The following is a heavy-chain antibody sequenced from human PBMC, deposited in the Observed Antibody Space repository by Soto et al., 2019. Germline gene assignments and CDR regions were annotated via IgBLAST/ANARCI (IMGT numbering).Heavy chain of an antibody. CDR1: GISFSRYA. Sequence: PGGSLRLSCAVSGISFSRYAMSWVRQAPGKGLEWVSAITSNGGSTYYADSVKGRFIISRDNSKNTLYLHMNSLRAEDTAVYYCAKDQPTIGYWYFDLWGRGTLVTVSS. CDR3: AKDQPTIGYWYFDL. J-gene: IGHJ2*01. CDR2: ITSNGGST. D-gene: IGHD3-10*01. V-gene: IGHV3-23*01.